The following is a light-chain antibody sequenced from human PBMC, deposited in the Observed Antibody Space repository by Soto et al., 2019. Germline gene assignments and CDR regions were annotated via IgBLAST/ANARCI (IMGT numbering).Light chain of an antibody. CDR1: QSVPSR. Sequence: EIVMTQSPATLSVSPGERATLSCRASQSVPSRIAWYQQRPGQAPRLLIYRASTRATGVPARFSGSGSGTEFTLTISSLQSEDFAVYSCLQYHNLWAFGQGTKVDI. CDR2: RAS. CDR3: LQYHNLWA. J-gene: IGKJ1*01. V-gene: IGKV3-15*01.